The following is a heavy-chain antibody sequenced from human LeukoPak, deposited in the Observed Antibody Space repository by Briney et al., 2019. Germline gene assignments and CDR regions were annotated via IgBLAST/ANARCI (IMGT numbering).Heavy chain of an antibody. CDR3: VKQWERNPADY. Sequence: GESLKISCKASGYSFTTYWIGWVRQMPGKGLEWMGIIYPGDSDTRYSPSFQGQVTISADKSISTAYLQWSSLKASDTAMYYCVKQWERNPADYWGQGTLVTVSS. V-gene: IGHV5-51*01. CDR2: IYPGDSDT. CDR1: GYSFTTYW. J-gene: IGHJ4*02. D-gene: IGHD1-26*01.